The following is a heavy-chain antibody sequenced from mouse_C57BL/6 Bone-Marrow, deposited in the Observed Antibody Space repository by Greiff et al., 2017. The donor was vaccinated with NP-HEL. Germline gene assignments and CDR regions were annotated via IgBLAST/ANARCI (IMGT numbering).Heavy chain of an antibody. V-gene: IGHV1-36*01. Sequence: EVQLQQSGPVLVKPGPSVKISCKASGFTFTDYYMHWVKQSHGKSLAWIGLVYPYNGGTSYNQKFKGQATLTVDTSSSTAYMELNSLTSEDSAVYYCHLITTVVATRDYWGQGTTLTVSS. CDR2: VYPYNGGT. CDR1: GFTFTDYY. J-gene: IGHJ2*01. D-gene: IGHD1-1*01. CDR3: HLITTVVATRDY.